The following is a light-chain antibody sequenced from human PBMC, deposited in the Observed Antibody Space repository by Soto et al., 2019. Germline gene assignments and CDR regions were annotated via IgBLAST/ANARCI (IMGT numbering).Light chain of an antibody. V-gene: IGKV1-12*01. J-gene: IGKJ5*01. CDR2: GAS. CDR1: QGISSW. Sequence: DIQMTQSPSSVSASVGDRVTITCRASQGISSWLGWYQQKPGKAPELLIYGASRLQSGVPSRFSGSGSGTDFTLTISSLQPEDVAAYYCQQANSFPSTFGQGTRLEIK. CDR3: QQANSFPST.